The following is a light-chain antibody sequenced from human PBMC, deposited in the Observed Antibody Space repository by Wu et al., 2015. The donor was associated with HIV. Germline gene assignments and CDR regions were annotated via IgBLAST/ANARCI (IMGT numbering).Light chain of an antibody. Sequence: DIQMTQSPSTLSASVGDRVTITCRASQSISTWLAWYQQKPGKAPNLLIYKASSLQSGVPSGFSGSGSGTEFTLTISNLQPDDFATYYCQQYNSYPWTFGQGTKVEIK. CDR3: QQYNSYPWT. CDR2: KAS. V-gene: IGKV1-5*03. J-gene: IGKJ1*01. CDR1: QSISTW.